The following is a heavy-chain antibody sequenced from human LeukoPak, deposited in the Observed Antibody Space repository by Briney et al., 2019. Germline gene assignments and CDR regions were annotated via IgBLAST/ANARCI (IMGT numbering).Heavy chain of an antibody. CDR2: INPNSGDT. CDR3: ARGYNWNRFFDS. Sequence: ASVKVSCKASGYTFTDYYMHWVRQAPGQGLEWMGWINPNSGDTNYAQNFQGRVTMTRDTSISTAYMELSRLRSDDTAIYYCARGYNWNRFFDSWGQGTLVTVSS. V-gene: IGHV1-2*02. CDR1: GYTFTDYY. D-gene: IGHD1-20*01. J-gene: IGHJ4*02.